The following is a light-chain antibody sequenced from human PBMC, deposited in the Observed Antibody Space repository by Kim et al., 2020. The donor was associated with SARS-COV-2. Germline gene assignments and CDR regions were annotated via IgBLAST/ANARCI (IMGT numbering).Light chain of an antibody. CDR2: GNN. CDR1: TTNNGKTY. V-gene: IGLV1-47*02. J-gene: IGLJ3*02. Sequence: GRNDTISCSGRTTNNGKTYVYWYQHLPGTAPRLLILGNNQRPSGVPDRVSGSESGTSASLAISGLRSEDEADDYCAAWDDTLSARVFGGGTQLTVL. CDR3: AAWDDTLSARV.